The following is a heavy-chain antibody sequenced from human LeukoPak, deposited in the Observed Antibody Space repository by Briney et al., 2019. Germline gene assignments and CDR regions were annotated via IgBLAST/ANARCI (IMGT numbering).Heavy chain of an antibody. V-gene: IGHV1-2*02. CDR2: INPNSGGT. CDR1: GYNFTSHG. J-gene: IGHJ4*02. Sequence: ASVKVSCKASGYNFTSHGISWVRQAPGQGLEWMGWINPNSGGTNYAQKFQGRVTMTRDTSITTAYMELTSLRSDDTAVYYCARDLFYSVSGTYYNVGRVFNYWGQGTLVTVSS. D-gene: IGHD3-10*01. CDR3: ARDLFYSVSGTYYNVGRVFNY.